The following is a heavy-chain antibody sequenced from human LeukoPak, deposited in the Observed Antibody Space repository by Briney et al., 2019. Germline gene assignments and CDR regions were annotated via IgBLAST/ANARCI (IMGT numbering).Heavy chain of an antibody. CDR1: GGPISSYY. D-gene: IGHD6-13*01. J-gene: IGHJ4*02. V-gene: IGHV4-4*07. CDR2: IYTSGST. CDR3: ARDRGVAAAGEPFDY. Sequence: SETLSLTCTVSGGPISSYYWSWIRQPAGKGLEWIGRIYTSGSTNYNPSLKSRVTMSVDTSKNQFSLKLSSVTAADTAVYYCARDRGVAAAGEPFDYWGQGTLVTVSS.